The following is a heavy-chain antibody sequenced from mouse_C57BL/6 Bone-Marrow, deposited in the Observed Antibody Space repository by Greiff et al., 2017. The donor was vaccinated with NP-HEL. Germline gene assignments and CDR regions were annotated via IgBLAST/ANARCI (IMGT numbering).Heavy chain of an antibody. Sequence: EVQLQQSGTVLARPGASVKMSCKTSGYTFTSYWMHWVKQRPGQGLEWIGAIYPGNSDTSYNQKFKGKAKLTAVTSASTAYMELSSLTNEDSAVYYWTRELDYYDYPWFAYWGQGTLVTVSA. V-gene: IGHV1-5*01. CDR2: IYPGNSDT. CDR3: TRELDYYDYPWFAY. J-gene: IGHJ3*01. CDR1: GYTFTSYW. D-gene: IGHD2-4*01.